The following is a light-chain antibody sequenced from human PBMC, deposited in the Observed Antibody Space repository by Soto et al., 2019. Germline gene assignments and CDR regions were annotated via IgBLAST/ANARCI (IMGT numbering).Light chain of an antibody. Sequence: QSVLTQPPSVSGAPGQRVTISCTGSSSNIGAGYDVHWYQQLPGTAPKLLIYGNSNRPSGVPDRFSGSKSGTSASLAITGLQPEEEADDYCQAYDSSLSGGVFGGGTQLTVL. CDR1: SSNIGAGYD. CDR2: GNS. V-gene: IGLV1-40*01. CDR3: QAYDSSLSGGV. J-gene: IGLJ7*01.